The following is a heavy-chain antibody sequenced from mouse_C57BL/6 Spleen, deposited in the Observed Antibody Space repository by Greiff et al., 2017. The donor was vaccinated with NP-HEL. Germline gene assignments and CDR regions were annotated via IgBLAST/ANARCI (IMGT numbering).Heavy chain of an antibody. D-gene: IGHD2-1*01. J-gene: IGHJ4*01. CDR2: IYPGSGNT. CDR1: GYTFTDYY. Sequence: VQLVESGAELVRPGASVKLSCKASGYTFTDYYINWVKQRPGQGLEWIARIYPGSGNTYYNEKFKGKATLTAEKSSSTAYMQLSSLTSEDSAVYFCARSIYYGNYEDAMDYWGQGTSVTVSS. V-gene: IGHV1-76*01. CDR3: ARSIYYGNYEDAMDY.